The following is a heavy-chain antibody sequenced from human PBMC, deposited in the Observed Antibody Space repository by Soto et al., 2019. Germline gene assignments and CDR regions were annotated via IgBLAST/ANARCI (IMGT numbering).Heavy chain of an antibody. CDR3: ARRYFWIGYHYYYYYYGMDV. V-gene: IGHV1-69*13. CDR1: GGTFSSYA. CDR2: IIPIFGTA. Sequence: SVKVSCKASGGTFSSYAISWVRQAPGQGLEWMGGIIPIFGTANYAQKFQGRVTITADESTSTAYMELSSLRSEDTVVYCFARRYFWIGYHYYYYYYGMDVWGQGTTVTVSS. J-gene: IGHJ6*02. D-gene: IGHD3-3*01.